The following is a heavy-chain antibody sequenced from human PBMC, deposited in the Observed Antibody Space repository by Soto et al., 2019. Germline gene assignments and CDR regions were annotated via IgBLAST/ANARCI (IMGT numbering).Heavy chain of an antibody. Sequence: QITLKETGPTLVKPTQTLTLICTFSGFSLSTSGVGVGWIRHPPGKALEWLALIYLDDDKRYSPSLKSRRTITKDTSKNQVVLTMTNMDPVDTATYFCAHRRWVHGFDPWGQGTLVTVSS. J-gene: IGHJ5*02. V-gene: IGHV2-5*02. CDR3: AHRRWVHGFDP. CDR1: GFSLSTSGVG. CDR2: IYLDDDK. D-gene: IGHD1-26*01.